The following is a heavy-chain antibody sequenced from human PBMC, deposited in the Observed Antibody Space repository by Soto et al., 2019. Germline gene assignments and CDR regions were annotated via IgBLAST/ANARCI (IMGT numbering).Heavy chain of an antibody. CDR2: IIPLSGTT. V-gene: IGHV1-69*13. J-gene: IGHJ4*02. D-gene: IGHD3-22*01. CDR1: GGTFSNHA. CDR3: ARGPDRSGFYLFDY. Sequence: SVKVSCKTFGGTFSNHALSWVRQAPGQGPEWMGGIIPLSGTTNYVQKFQGRVTITADDSMTTAYMELNNLRYEDTAVYYCARGPDRSGFYLFDYWGQGTLVTVSS.